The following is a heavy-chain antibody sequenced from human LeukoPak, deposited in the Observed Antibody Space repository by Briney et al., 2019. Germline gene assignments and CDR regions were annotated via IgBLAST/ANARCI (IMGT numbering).Heavy chain of an antibody. CDR1: GYTFTSYY. CDR3: ARDQGGGWYFDY. D-gene: IGHD2-15*01. CDR2: INPSGGST. Sequence: GASVKVSCKASGYTFTSYYMHWVRQAPGQGLEWMGIINPSGGSTSYAQKLQGRVTMTRDMSTSTVYMELSSLRSDDTAVYYCARDQGGGWYFDYWGQGTLVTVSS. J-gene: IGHJ4*02. V-gene: IGHV1-46*01.